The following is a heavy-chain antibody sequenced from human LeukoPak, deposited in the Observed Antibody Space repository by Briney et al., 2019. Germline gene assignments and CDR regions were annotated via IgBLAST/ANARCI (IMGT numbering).Heavy chain of an antibody. J-gene: IGHJ4*02. CDR3: AREASDIVVVPAAMDYYFDY. CDR2: INHSGST. Sequence: KTSEPLSLTCTVSGGSISRYSWSWIRQPPRKGLEWIGEINHSGSTNYNPSLKSRVTISVDTSKNQFSLKLSSVTAADTAVYYCAREASDIVVVPAAMDYYFDYWGQGTLVTVSS. V-gene: IGHV4-34*01. CDR1: GGSISRYS. D-gene: IGHD2-2*01.